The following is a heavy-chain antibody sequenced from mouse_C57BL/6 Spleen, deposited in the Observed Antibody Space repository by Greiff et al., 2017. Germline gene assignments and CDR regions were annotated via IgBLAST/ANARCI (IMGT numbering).Heavy chain of an antibody. CDR3: ARERAAYDYGRDAMDY. D-gene: IGHD2-4*01. J-gene: IGHJ4*01. CDR2: ISSGSSTI. Sequence: EVKVVESGGGLVKPGGSLKLSCAASGFTFSDYGMHWVRQAPEKGLEWVAYISSGSSTIYSAGTVKGRFTISRDNAKNTLFLQMTSLRSEDTAMYYCARERAAYDYGRDAMDYWGQGTSVTVSS. CDR1: GFTFSDYG. V-gene: IGHV5-17*01.